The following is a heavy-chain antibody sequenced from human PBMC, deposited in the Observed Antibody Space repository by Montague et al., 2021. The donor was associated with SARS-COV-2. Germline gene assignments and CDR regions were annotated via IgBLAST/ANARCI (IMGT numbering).Heavy chain of an antibody. CDR2: INHSGST. V-gene: IGHV4-34*01. D-gene: IGHD3-10*01. CDR1: SGSFRGYY. Sequence: SETLSLTCAVSSGSFRGYYWSWIRQPPGKGLEWIGEINHSGSTTYNPSLESRVSISVDTSNKQFSLKVTSVTAADTAVYYCARLGAITLVRGITKADFSNYGMDVEGQGTTVTVSS. CDR3: ARLGAITLVRGITKADFSNYGMDV. J-gene: IGHJ6*02.